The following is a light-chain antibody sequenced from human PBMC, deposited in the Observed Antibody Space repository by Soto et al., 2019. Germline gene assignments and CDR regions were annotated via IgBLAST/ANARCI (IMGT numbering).Light chain of an antibody. CDR2: DNS. CDR1: GSNIGNNF. V-gene: IGLV1-51*01. Sequence: QSVLTQPPSVSAAPGQKVTISCSGSGSNIGNNFVSWYQHFPGTAPKLLIYDNSKRPSGIPDRFSGSKSGTSATLGITGLQTGDEADYYCGTWDNSLSAYVFGAGTKLTLL. CDR3: GTWDNSLSAYV. J-gene: IGLJ1*01.